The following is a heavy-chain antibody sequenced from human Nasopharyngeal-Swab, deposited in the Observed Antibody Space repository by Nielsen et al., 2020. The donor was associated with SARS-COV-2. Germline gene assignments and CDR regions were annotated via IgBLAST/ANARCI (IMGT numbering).Heavy chain of an antibody. CDR2: ASHSGSI. Sequence: SETLSLTCAVSGGSVSSNDWWTWVRQSPGQGLESIGEASHSGSINYNPSLKSRVTLSMDKSKRQFSLRLTSVSAADTAVYFCARGDLVVVPSPILGLGPFFYYFYLDVWGKGTTVTVSS. J-gene: IGHJ6*03. D-gene: IGHD2-2*01. V-gene: IGHV4-4*02. CDR1: GGSVSSNDW. CDR3: ARGDLVVVPSPILGLGPFFYYFYLDV.